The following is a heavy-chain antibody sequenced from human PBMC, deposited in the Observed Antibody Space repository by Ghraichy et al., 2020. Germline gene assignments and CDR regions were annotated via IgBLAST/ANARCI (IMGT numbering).Heavy chain of an antibody. CDR2: ISSSGSTI. Sequence: GGSLRLSCAASGFTFSDYYMSWIRQAPGKGLEWVSYISSSGSTIYYADSVKGRFTISRDNAKNSLYLQMNSLRAEDTAVYYCARVPPYNWNYVYYGMDVWGQGTTVTVSS. D-gene: IGHD1-20*01. CDR3: ARVPPYNWNYVYYGMDV. J-gene: IGHJ6*02. V-gene: IGHV3-11*01. CDR1: GFTFSDYY.